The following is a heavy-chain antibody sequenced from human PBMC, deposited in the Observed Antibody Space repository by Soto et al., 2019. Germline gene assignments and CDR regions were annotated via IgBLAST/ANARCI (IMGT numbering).Heavy chain of an antibody. V-gene: IGHV1-46*01. CDR1: GYTFTSYY. J-gene: IGHJ6*02. Sequence: ASVKVSCKASGYTFTSYYMHWVRQAPGQGLEWMGIINPSGGSTSYAQKFQGRVTMTRDTSTSTVYMELSSLRSEDTAVYYCARDPRGTTVTTFSYYYYYGMDGWGQGTTVTLSS. CDR3: ARDPRGTTVTTFSYYYYYGMDG. D-gene: IGHD4-17*01. CDR2: INPSGGST.